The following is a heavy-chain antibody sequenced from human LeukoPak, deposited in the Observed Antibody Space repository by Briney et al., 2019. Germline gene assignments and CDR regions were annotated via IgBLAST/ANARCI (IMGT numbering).Heavy chain of an antibody. J-gene: IGHJ4*02. CDR1: GGSINNYY. D-gene: IGHD5-18*01. Sequence: PSETLSLTCTISGGSINNYYWSWIRQPPGKGLEWIGYIYYSGSTNYNPSLNSRVNISLDTSKNQFSLRLSSVTAADTAVCYCARQTAKNVDTARFDYWGQGTLVTVSS. V-gene: IGHV4-59*08. CDR2: IYYSGST. CDR3: ARQTAKNVDTARFDY.